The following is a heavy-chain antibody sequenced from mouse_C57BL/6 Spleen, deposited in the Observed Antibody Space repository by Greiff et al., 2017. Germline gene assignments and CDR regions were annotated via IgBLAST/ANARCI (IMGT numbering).Heavy chain of an antibody. Sequence: QVQLQQPGAELVKPGASVKLSCKASGYTFTSYWMQWVKQRPGQGLEWIGEIDPSDSYTNSNQKFKGKATLTVDTSSSTAYMQLSSLTSEDSAVYYCARDTTGDYWGQGTTLTVSS. CDR1: GYTFTSYW. CDR2: IDPSDSYT. J-gene: IGHJ2*01. V-gene: IGHV1-50*01. D-gene: IGHD1-1*01. CDR3: ARDTTGDY.